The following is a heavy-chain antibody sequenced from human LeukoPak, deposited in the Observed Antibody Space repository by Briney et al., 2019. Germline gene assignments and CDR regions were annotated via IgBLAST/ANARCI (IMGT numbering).Heavy chain of an antibody. V-gene: IGHV4-30-2*01. CDR2: IYHSGST. Sequence: SETLSLTCAVSGGSISSGGYSWSWIRQPPGKSLEWIGYIYHSGSTYYNPSLKSRVTISVDRSKNQFSLKLSSVAAADTAVYYCARGGRDGYKHFDYWGQGTLVTVSS. J-gene: IGHJ4*02. CDR3: ARGGRDGYKHFDY. CDR1: GGSISSGGYS. D-gene: IGHD5-24*01.